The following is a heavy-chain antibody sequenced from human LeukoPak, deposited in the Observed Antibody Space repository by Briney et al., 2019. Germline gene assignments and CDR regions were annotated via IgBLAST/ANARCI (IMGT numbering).Heavy chain of an antibody. Sequence: GGSLRLSCAASGFTFSAYGIHWVRQAPGKGLEWVAVISFDGSNKNYADSVKGRFTISRDNSKNTLSLQMNSLRDDDTAVYYCARDLNLGTTDSYWGQGTLVTVSS. J-gene: IGHJ4*02. CDR2: ISFDGSNK. D-gene: IGHD4-4*01. V-gene: IGHV3-30*03. CDR1: GFTFSAYG. CDR3: ARDLNLGTTDSY.